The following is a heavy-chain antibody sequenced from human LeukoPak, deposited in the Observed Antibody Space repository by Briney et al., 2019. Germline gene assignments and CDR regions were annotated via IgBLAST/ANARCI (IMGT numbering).Heavy chain of an antibody. V-gene: IGHV1-46*01. D-gene: IGHD4-17*01. Sequence: ASVKVSCKASGYTFTSYYMHWVRQAPGQGLEWMGIINPSGGSTSYAQKFQGRVTMTRDTSTTTVYMELSSLRSEDTAVYYCARETYGDYGYDYWGQGTLVTVSS. J-gene: IGHJ4*02. CDR1: GYTFTSYY. CDR2: INPSGGST. CDR3: ARETYGDYGYDY.